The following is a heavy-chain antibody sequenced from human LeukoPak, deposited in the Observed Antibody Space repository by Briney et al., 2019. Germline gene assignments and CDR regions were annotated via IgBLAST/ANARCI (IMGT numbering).Heavy chain of an antibody. Sequence: ASVKVSCKASGYTFTSYAMNWVRQAPGQGLEWMGWINTNTGNPTYAQGFTGRFVFSLDASVNTAYLQISSLKTEDTAVYYCARDPRGGYSNLYPWGQGTLVTVSS. D-gene: IGHD4-11*01. V-gene: IGHV7-4-1*02. CDR2: INTNTGNP. J-gene: IGHJ5*02. CDR3: ARDPRGGYSNLYP. CDR1: GYTFTSYA.